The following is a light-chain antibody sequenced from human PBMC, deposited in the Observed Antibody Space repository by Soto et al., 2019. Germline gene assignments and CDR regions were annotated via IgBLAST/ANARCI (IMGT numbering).Light chain of an antibody. V-gene: IGLV1-40*01. Sequence: QAVVTQPPSVSGAPGQRVTISCTGSNSNIGAGHAAQWYQQPPGTTPKLLIYDNNRRPSGVPVRFSGSRSGTSASLAITGLQAEAEADYYCQSYDNDLSVVFGGGTKLTVL. CDR1: NSNIGAGHA. CDR3: QSYDNDLSVV. CDR2: DNN. J-gene: IGLJ2*01.